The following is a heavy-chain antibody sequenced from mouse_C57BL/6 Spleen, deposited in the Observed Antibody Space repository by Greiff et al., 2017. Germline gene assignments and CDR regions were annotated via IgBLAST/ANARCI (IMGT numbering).Heavy chain of an antibody. CDR2: IRNKANGYTT. J-gene: IGHJ4*01. CDR3: ARYTYDCEYYAMDY. V-gene: IGHV7-3*01. Sequence: EVMLVESGGGLVQPGGSLSLSCAASGFTFTDYYMSWVRQPPGKALEWLGFIRNKANGYTTESSASVKGRFTISRDNSQSILYLQVNALRAEDSATNYCARYTYDCEYYAMDYWGQGTSVTVSS. D-gene: IGHD2-4*01. CDR1: GFTFTDYY.